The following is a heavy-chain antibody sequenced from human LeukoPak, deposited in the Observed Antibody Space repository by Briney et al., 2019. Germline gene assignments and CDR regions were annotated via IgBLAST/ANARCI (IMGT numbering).Heavy chain of an antibody. J-gene: IGHJ4*02. Sequence: SETLSLTCTVSGGSIGSSSYYWGWIRQPPGKGLEWIGSIFYSGGTYYNPSLKSRVTVSLDTSKNQFSLKLSSVTAADTAVYYCARHPPRVYYDSSGYCALPNFDFWGQGTLVTVSS. D-gene: IGHD3-22*01. CDR3: ARHPPRVYYDSSGYCALPNFDF. CDR2: IFYSGGT. V-gene: IGHV4-39*01. CDR1: GGSIGSSSYY.